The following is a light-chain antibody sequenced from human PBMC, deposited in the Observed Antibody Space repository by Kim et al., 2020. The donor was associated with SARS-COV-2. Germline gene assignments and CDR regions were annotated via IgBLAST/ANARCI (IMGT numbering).Light chain of an antibody. CDR2: DDS. Sequence: QSALTQPPSVSGSPGQSITISCTGTNSDIGDYTYVSWYQQPPGNAPELMICDDSRRPSGISHLFSCSKSANAASLISARLQADEEADYYCGPDDSPSTWVFGGGTQLTVL. CDR1: NSDIGDYTY. V-gene: IGLV2-14*03. J-gene: IGLJ3*02. CDR3: GPDDSPSTWV.